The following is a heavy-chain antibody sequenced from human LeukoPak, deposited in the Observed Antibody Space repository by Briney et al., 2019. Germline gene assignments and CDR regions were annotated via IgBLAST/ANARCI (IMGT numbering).Heavy chain of an antibody. V-gene: IGHV3-23*01. J-gene: IGHJ6*03. CDR1: GFTFSSYG. D-gene: IGHD2-21*01. Sequence: GGSLRLSCAASGFTFSSYGLSWVRQAPGKGLEWVSGVSGSGGSTYYADSVKGRFTVSRDNAKNSLYLEMNSLRAEDTALYYCARAVDVVISAANYYYFYMDVWGKGTTVTVSS. CDR2: VSGSGGST. CDR3: ARAVDVVISAANYYYFYMDV.